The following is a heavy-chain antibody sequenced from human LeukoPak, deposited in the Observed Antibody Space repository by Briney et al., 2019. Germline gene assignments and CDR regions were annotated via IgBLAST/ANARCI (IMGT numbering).Heavy chain of an antibody. V-gene: IGHV1-69*04. J-gene: IGHJ4*02. CDR1: GGTFTSYA. D-gene: IGHD3-10*01. Sequence: SVKVSCKASGGTFTSYAISWGRQSPGQGLGCMGRIIPILGIANYAQKFQGRVTITADKSTSTAYMELSSLRSEDTAVYYCARDRGFGEFYFDYWGQGTLVTVSS. CDR2: IIPILGIA. CDR3: ARDRGFGEFYFDY.